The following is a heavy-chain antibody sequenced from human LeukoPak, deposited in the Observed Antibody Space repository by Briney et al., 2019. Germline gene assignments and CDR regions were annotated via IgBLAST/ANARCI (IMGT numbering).Heavy chain of an antibody. CDR3: AYQSTVTSSFDY. V-gene: IGHV1-46*01. Sequence: ASVKVSCKASGYTFTSYYMHWVRQAPGQGLDWMGIINPSGGSTSYAQKFQGRVTMTRDTSTSTVYMELSSLRSEDTAVYYCAYQSTVTSSFDYWGQGTLVTVSS. CDR2: INPSGGST. D-gene: IGHD4-17*01. J-gene: IGHJ4*02. CDR1: GYTFTSYY.